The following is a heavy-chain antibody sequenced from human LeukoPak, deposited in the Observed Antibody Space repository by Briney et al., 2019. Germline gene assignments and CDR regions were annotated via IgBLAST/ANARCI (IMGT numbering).Heavy chain of an antibody. CDR3: ARQGAAAVLRGGFDY. CDR1: GFTFSSYG. J-gene: IGHJ4*02. CDR2: LWYDGSTK. Sequence: QPGGSLRLPCAASGFTFSSYGIHWVRQAPGKGLEWVAVLWYDGSTKYYSDSVKGRFTISRDNSKNTLYLQMNSLRAEDTAVYYCARQGAAAVLRGGFDYWGQGSLVTVSS. D-gene: IGHD6-25*01. V-gene: IGHV3-33*01.